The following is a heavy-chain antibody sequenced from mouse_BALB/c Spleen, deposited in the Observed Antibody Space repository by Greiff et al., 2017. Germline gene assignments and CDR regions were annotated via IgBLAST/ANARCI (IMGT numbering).Heavy chain of an antibody. CDR2: IDTSDSYT. V-gene: IGHV1-69*01. CDR3: ARSSYYRYDVDY. Sequence: VQLQQPGAELVMPGASVKMSCKASGYTFTDYWMHWVKQRPGQGLEWIGAIDTSDSYTSYNQKFKGKATLTVDESSSTAYMQLSSLTSEDSAVYYCARSSYYRYDVDYWGQGTTLTVSS. CDR1: GYTFTDYW. J-gene: IGHJ2*01. D-gene: IGHD2-14*01.